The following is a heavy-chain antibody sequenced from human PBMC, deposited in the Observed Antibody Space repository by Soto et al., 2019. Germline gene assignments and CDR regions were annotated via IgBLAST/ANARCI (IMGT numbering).Heavy chain of an antibody. J-gene: IGHJ4*02. Sequence: QVQLQESGPGLVKPSQTLSLTCTVSGGSISSGGYYWSWIRQHPGKGLEWIGYIYYSGSTYYNPSLKSRVTLSVDTSKNQFSLKLSSVTAADTAVYYCALWGCSGGSCYSLYSPHRSFDNYWGQGTLVTVSS. D-gene: IGHD2-15*01. CDR2: IYYSGST. CDR3: ALWGCSGGSCYSLYSPHRSFDNY. CDR1: GGSISSGGYY. V-gene: IGHV4-31*03.